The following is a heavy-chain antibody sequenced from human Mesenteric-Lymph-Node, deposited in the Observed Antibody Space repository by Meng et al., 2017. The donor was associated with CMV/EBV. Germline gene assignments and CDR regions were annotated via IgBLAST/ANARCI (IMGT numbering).Heavy chain of an antibody. CDR2: ICPVDSET. D-gene: IGHD5-18*01. V-gene: IGHV5-51*01. CDR3: ARPMGTPAAFDY. Sequence: GESLKISCKTSGYTFTFYWIGWVRQIPGKGLEWMGIICPVDSETRYSPSFQGRVTISVDQSISTAYLQWNILKASDTAMYYCARPMGTPAAFDYWGQGTLVTVSS. J-gene: IGHJ4*02. CDR1: GYTFTFYW.